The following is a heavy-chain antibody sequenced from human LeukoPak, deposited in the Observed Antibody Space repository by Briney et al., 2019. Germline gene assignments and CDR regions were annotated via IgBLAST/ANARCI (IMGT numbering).Heavy chain of an antibody. J-gene: IGHJ4*02. Sequence: GGSLRLSCAGSGFTFSSYDMSWFRQAPGKGLEWVGFIRSKAYGGTTEYAASVKGRFTISRDDSKSLAYLQMNSLKTEDTAVYYCTRDGGPGYWGQGTLVTVSS. CDR3: TRDGGPGY. V-gene: IGHV3-49*03. CDR1: GFTFSSYD. D-gene: IGHD3-3*01. CDR2: IRSKAYGGTT.